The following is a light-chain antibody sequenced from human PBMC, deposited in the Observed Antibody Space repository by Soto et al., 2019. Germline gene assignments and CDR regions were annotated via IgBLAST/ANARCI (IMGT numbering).Light chain of an antibody. CDR1: QSTSTW. V-gene: IGKV1-5*03. Sequence: DIQMTQSPSTLSASVGDRVTITCRASQSTSTWLAWYQQRPGKTPKLLISEASKLESGVPSRFSGRGSGTEFTLTISSLQPDDFATYYCQQYITYPHAFGQGTKVEIK. J-gene: IGKJ1*01. CDR3: QQYITYPHA. CDR2: EAS.